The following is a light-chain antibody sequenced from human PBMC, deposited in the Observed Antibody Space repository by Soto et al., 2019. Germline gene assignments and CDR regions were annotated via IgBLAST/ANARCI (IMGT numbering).Light chain of an antibody. CDR2: DAS. CDR3: QQRGNWPPWT. V-gene: IGKV3-11*01. CDR1: QSVSSF. Sequence: EIVLTQSPATLSLSPGERATLSCGASQSVSSFLAWYQQKPGQAPRLLIYDASNRATGIPARFSGSGSGTDVTLTISSLEPEDFAVYYCQQRGNWPPWTFGQGTKVDI. J-gene: IGKJ1*01.